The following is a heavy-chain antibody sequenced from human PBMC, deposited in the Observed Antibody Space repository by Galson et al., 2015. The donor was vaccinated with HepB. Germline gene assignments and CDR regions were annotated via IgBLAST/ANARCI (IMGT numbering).Heavy chain of an antibody. CDR1: GFTFSSYA. J-gene: IGHJ4*02. CDR3: AKDIIPTAGERRRYFDH. D-gene: IGHD7-27*01. V-gene: IGHV3-23*01. CDR2: ITDNGDIT. Sequence: SLRLSCAASGFTFSSYAMSWVRQAPGKGLEWVSAITDNGDITNYADPVRGRFTISRDNSKNTLCLQMNSLRVEDTAVYYCAKDIIPTAGERRRYFDHWGQGALVTFSS.